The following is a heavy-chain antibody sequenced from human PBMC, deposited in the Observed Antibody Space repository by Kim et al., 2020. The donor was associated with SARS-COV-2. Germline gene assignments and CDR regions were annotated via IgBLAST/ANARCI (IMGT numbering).Heavy chain of an antibody. J-gene: IGHJ4*02. CDR3: ARLTYDYGSGRYFYFDY. Sequence: GESLKISCKGSGYSFTSYWIGWVRQMPGKGLEWMGIIYPGDSDTRYSPSFQGQVTISADKSISTAYLQGSSLKASDTAMYYCARLTYDYGSGRYFYFDYWGQGTLVTVSS. D-gene: IGHD3-10*01. V-gene: IGHV5-51*01. CDR2: IYPGDSDT. CDR1: GYSFTSYW.